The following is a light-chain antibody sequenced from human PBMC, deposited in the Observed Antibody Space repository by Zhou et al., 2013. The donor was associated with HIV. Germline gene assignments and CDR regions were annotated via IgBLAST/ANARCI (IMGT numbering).Light chain of an antibody. J-gene: IGKJ1*01. CDR3: LQHNTVPQT. Sequence: IQLTQSPSSLSASVGDRVTITCRASQDIRNDLGWYQQKPGTAPKRLIYSASSLHSGVPSRFSASGSGTEFTLTISSLQLEDFATYYCLQHNTVPQTFGQGTKVE. CDR1: QDIRND. V-gene: IGKV1-17*01. CDR2: SAS.